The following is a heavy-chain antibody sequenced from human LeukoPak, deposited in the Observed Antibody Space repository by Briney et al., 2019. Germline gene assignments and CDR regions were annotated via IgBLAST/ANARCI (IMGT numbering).Heavy chain of an antibody. J-gene: IGHJ3*02. CDR2: IWYDGGNK. V-gene: IGHV3-33*01. CDR1: GFTFSNYG. D-gene: IGHD2-2*01. CDR3: ARDRPGSTDTFDI. Sequence: GGSLRLSCATSGFTFSNYGMHWVRQAPGKGLEWVAVIWYDGGNKYYADSVKGRFTISRDNAKNSLYLQMNSLRDEDTGVYYCARDRPGSTDTFDIWGQGTMVTVSS.